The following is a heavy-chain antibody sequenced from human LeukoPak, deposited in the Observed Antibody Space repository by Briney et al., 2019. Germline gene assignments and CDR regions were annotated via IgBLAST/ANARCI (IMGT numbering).Heavy chain of an antibody. CDR3: ARADVEMATIYDY. Sequence: ASVRVSCKASGYTFTNYDINWVRQATGQGLEWMGWMNPNSGHTGYAQKFQGRVTITADKSTSTAYMELSSLRSEDTAVYYCARADVEMATIYDYWGQGTLVTVSS. J-gene: IGHJ4*02. CDR2: MNPNSGHT. CDR1: GYTFTNYD. D-gene: IGHD5-24*01. V-gene: IGHV1-8*01.